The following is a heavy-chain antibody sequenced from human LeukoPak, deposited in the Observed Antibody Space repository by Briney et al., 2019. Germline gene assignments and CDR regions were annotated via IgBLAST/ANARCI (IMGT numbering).Heavy chain of an antibody. CDR1: GFTFSSYW. CDR3: AKGGPMIVVVITGFDY. Sequence: GGSLRLSCAASGFTFSSYWMHWVRQAPGKGLVWVSRINSDGSSTSYADSVKGRFTISRDNAKNTLYLQMNSLRAEDTAVYYCAKGGPMIVVVITGFDYWGQGTLVTVSS. D-gene: IGHD3-22*01. CDR2: INSDGSST. J-gene: IGHJ4*02. V-gene: IGHV3-74*01.